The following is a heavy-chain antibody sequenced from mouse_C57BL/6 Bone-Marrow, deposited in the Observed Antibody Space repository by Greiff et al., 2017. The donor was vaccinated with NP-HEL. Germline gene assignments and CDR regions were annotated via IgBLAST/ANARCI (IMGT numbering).Heavy chain of an antibody. D-gene: IGHD1-1*01. J-gene: IGHJ2*01. CDR1: GYSITSGYY. CDR3: ARGDYYGSSYNFDY. Sequence: QESGPGLVKPSQSLSLTCSVTGYSITSGYYWNWIRQFPGNKLEWMGYISYDGSNNYNPSLKNRISITRDTSKNQFFLKLNSVTTEDTATYYCARGDYYGSSYNFDYWGQGTTLTVSS. V-gene: IGHV3-6*01. CDR2: ISYDGSN.